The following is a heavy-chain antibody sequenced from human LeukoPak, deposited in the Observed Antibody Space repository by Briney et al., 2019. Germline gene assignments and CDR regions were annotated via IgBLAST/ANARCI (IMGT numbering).Heavy chain of an antibody. J-gene: IGHJ3*02. CDR3: ATARNYYDSSGYYAFDI. CDR2: FDPEDGET. D-gene: IGHD3-22*01. V-gene: IGHV1-24*01. CDR1: GYTLTELS. Sequence: ASVKVSCKVSGYTLTELSMHWVRQAPGKGLEWMGGFDPEDGETIYAQKFQGRVTMTEDTSTDTAYMELSSLRSEDTAVYYCATARNYYDSSGYYAFDIWGQGTMVTVSS.